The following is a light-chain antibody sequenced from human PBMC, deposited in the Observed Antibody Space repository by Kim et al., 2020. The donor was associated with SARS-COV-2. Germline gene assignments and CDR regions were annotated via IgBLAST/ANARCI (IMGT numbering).Light chain of an antibody. Sequence: PGQTARITCSGDALPKKYAYWYQQKSGQAPVLVIYEDSERPSGIPERFSGSSSGTMATLTISGAQVEDEADYYCYSTDSSGNHRVFGTGTKVTVL. J-gene: IGLJ1*01. V-gene: IGLV3-10*01. CDR1: ALPKKY. CDR2: EDS. CDR3: YSTDSSGNHRV.